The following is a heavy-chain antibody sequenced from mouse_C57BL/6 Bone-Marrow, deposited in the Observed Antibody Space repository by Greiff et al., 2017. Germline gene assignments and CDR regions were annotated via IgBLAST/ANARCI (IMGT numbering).Heavy chain of an antibody. CDR3: ARENYDGYYGAY. CDR2: IGPSDSTT. Sequence: QVQLQQPGAELVMPGASVKLSCKASGYTFTSYRMHWVKQSPGQGLEWIGEIGPSDSTTNYNHKVKGKSTLTVDKSSSTAYMQISSLTSEDSAVYYCARENYDGYYGAYWGQGTLVTVSA. J-gene: IGHJ3*01. D-gene: IGHD2-3*01. CDR1: GYTFTSYR. V-gene: IGHV1-69*01.